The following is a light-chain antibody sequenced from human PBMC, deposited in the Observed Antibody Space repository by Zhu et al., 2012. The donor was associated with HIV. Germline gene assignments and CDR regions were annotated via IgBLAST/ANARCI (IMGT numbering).Light chain of an antibody. CDR2: GAS. Sequence: EIVLTQSPGTLSLSPGERATLSCRASQSVSSTDLAWYQQKPGHPPRLLIYGASNRAADIPYRFSGSGSGTDFTLTISRLEPEDFVVYYCQLYGTSPPLTFGGGTKVE. V-gene: IGKV3-20*01. CDR1: QSVSSTD. J-gene: IGKJ4*01. CDR3: QLYGTSPPLT.